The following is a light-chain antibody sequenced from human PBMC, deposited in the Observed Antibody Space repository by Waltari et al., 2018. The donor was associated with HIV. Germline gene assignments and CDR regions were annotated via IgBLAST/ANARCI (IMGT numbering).Light chain of an antibody. CDR1: SSNIGSNT. J-gene: IGLJ3*02. CDR2: SCV. V-gene: IGLV1-44*01. Sequence: QSVLNQSPSASGTPGQRVIISCSGSSSNIGSNTVTWYQHFPATAPKLLIYSCVQVPFGVPERFSGSNYSTSASLAISVLLSDDDADYCCATCDDCLNAGVFGGGTKLTVL. CDR3: ATCDDCLNAGV.